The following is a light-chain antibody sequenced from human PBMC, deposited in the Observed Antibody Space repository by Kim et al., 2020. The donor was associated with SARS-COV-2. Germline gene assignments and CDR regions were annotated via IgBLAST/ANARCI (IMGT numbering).Light chain of an antibody. V-gene: IGKV3-20*01. CDR1: QSVSSNY. Sequence: LSPGERATLSCRASQSVSSNYLAWYQQKPGQAPRLLVYHASSRATGIPDRFSGSGSGTDFTLTISRLEPEDFAVYYCQHYGSSPYTFGQGTKLEI. CDR2: HAS. J-gene: IGKJ2*01. CDR3: QHYGSSPYT.